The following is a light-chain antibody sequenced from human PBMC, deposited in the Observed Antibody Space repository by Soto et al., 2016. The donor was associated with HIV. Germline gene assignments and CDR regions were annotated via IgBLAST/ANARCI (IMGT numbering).Light chain of an antibody. CDR2: LVS. V-gene: IGKV1-39*01. CDR1: QNVKNY. CDR3: LQDYDRPYT. J-gene: IGKJ2*01. Sequence: DIQMTQSPSSLSAFVGDRVTITCRASQNVKNYLNWYQQTPGKAPKLLIYLVSTLQTGVPSRFRGSGSGTDFTLTISGLQPEDSASYFCLQDYDRPYTFGQGTRLEIK.